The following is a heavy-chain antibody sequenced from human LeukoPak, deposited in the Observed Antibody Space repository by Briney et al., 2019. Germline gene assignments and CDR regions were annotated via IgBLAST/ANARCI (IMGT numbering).Heavy chain of an antibody. D-gene: IGHD6-13*01. CDR3: ARDTDAIAAAGAAPDY. CDR1: GHTFTNHW. J-gene: IGHJ4*02. Sequence: ASVKVFCKAFGHTFTNHWMHWVRQAPAKGPEGMGLIPSTGGSTAYAQKFQGRVTMTRDTSISTAYMELSRLRSDDTAVYYCARDTDAIAAAGAAPDYWGQGTLVTVSS. V-gene: IGHV1-2*02. CDR2: IPSTGGST.